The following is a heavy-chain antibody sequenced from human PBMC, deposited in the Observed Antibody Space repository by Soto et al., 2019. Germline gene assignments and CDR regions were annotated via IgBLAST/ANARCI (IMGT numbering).Heavy chain of an antibody. CDR2: INHSGNT. J-gene: IGHJ5*02. CDR1: GGSFRGYY. CDR3: ARGITMIRGVLRGRYDWFDP. V-gene: IGHV4-34*01. Sequence: SETLSLTCAVYGGSFRGYYWSWIRQPPGKGLEWIGEINHSGNTNYNPSLKSRATILVDTSKNQLSLKLNSVTAADTAVYYCARGITMIRGVLRGRYDWFDPWGHGNLVT. D-gene: IGHD3-10*01.